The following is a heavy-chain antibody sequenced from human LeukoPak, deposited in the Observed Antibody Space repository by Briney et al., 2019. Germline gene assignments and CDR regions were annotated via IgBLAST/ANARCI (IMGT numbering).Heavy chain of an antibody. J-gene: IGHJ4*02. CDR2: ITGSGGST. D-gene: IGHD3-22*01. CDR1: GFTFSSYA. V-gene: IGHV3-23*01. Sequence: GWSLRLSCAASGFTFSSYARSWVHQPLGKGLEWVSAITGSGGSTYYAYSVRGLFTISRDNSNTTFHLQMNMLTAEATAVYYCAKGGRILEPSQPLAHYFDHIDYWGQGTLVTVSS. CDR3: AKGGRILEPSQPLAHYFDHIDY.